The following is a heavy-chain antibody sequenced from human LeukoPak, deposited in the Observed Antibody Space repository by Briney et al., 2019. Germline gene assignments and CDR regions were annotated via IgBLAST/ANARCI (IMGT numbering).Heavy chain of an antibody. CDR1: GYSISSGYY. CDR3: ARVGSDYVLGKPHRPGGGFDY. D-gene: IGHD3-16*01. Sequence: SETLSLTCTVSGYSISSGYYWGWIRQPPGKGLEWIGSIYHSGSTYYNPSLKSRVTISVHTSKNQFSLKLSSVTAADMAGYYCARVGSDYVLGKPHRPGGGFDYWGQGTLVTVSS. V-gene: IGHV4-38-2*02. CDR2: IYHSGST. J-gene: IGHJ4*02.